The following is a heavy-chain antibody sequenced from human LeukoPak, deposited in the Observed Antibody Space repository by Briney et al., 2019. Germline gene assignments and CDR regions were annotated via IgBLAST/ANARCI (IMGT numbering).Heavy chain of an antibody. V-gene: IGHV1-2*02. J-gene: IGHJ4*02. D-gene: IGHD3-16*02. CDR2: INPNSGGT. Sequence: ASVKVSCKASGYTFTGYYMHWVRQAPGQGLEWMGWINPNSGGTNYAQKFQGRVTMTRDTSISTAYMELSRLRSDDTAVYYCARDLPQGDYVWGSCRPGVLNYWGQGTLVTVSS. CDR1: GYTFTGYY. CDR3: ARDLPQGDYVWGSCRPGVLNY.